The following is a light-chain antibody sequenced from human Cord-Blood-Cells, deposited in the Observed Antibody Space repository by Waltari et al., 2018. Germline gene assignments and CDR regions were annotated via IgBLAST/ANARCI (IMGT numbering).Light chain of an antibody. CDR1: TGAVTSGHY. CDR3: LLSYSGARPV. Sequence: QAVVTQEPSLTVSPGWIVTLTCGSRTGAVTSGHYPYWFQQKPGQAPRTLIYDTSNKHSWTPARFSGSLLGGKAALTLSGAQPEDEAEYYCLLSYSGARPVFGGGTKLTVL. J-gene: IGLJ2*01. V-gene: IGLV7-46*01. CDR2: DTS.